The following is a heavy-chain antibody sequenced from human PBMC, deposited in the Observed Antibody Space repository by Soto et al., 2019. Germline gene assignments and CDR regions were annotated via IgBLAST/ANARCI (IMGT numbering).Heavy chain of an antibody. CDR2: VYSGGSA. V-gene: IGHV4-59*01. CDR1: PGSIYDYY. Sequence: SETLSLTCNVFPGSIYDYYWSWIRQTPGMRLEWIGFVYSGGSAMYNPSFKSRVILSLETSKNQFSLTLTSLTAADSAMYYRASTSRATPGTGLDSWGQGALVTVSS. CDR3: ASTSRATPGTGLDS. J-gene: IGHJ4*02.